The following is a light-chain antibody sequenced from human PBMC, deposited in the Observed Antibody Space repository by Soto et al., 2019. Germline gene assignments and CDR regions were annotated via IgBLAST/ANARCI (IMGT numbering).Light chain of an antibody. CDR1: SSNVGSYKL. V-gene: IGLV2-23*02. Sequence: QSLLTQPASVSGSPGQSITISCTGTSSNVGSYKLVSWYQQHPGKAPKLMIFEVNNRPSGVSNRFSGSKSGNTASLTISGLKVEDEADYYCCSSGGSPPYVFGSGTKVTV. CDR2: EVN. J-gene: IGLJ1*01. CDR3: CSSGGSPPYV.